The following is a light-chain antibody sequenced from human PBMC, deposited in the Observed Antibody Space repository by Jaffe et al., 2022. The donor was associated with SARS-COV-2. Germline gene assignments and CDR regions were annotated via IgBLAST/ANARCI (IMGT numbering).Light chain of an antibody. V-gene: IGKV4-1*01. CDR1: QSVLYSSNNKNY. CDR2: LAS. Sequence: DIVMTQSPESLTVSLGERATINCKSSQSVLYSSNNKNYLAWYQQKPGQPPKLLTSLASTRESGVPDRFSGSGSGTDFTLTISSLQAADVAVYYCQQYFTTPPTFGQGTKVAI. J-gene: IGKJ1*01. CDR3: QQYFTTPPT.